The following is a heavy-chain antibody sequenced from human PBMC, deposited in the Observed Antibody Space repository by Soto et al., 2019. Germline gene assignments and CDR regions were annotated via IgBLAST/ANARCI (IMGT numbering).Heavy chain of an antibody. CDR1: GFTFSSYG. Sequence: GGSLRLSCAASGFTFSSYGMHWVRQAPGKGLEWVAVIWYDGSNKYYADSVKGRFTISRDNSKNTLYLQMNSLRAEDTAVYYCARGSLQLERRENYYYGMDVWGQGTTVTVSS. CDR3: ARGSLQLERRENYYYGMDV. D-gene: IGHD1-1*01. V-gene: IGHV3-33*01. CDR2: IWYDGSNK. J-gene: IGHJ6*02.